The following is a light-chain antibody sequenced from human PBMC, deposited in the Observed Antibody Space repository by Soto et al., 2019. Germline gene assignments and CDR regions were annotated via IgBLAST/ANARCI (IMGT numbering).Light chain of an antibody. CDR3: SSYTGSSTPWV. Sequence: QSALTQPASVSGSPGQSITISCTGTSSDVGAYNYVSWYQQHPGKAPKLMISGVGNRPSGVSNRFSGSKSGNTASLTISGLQADDEADYYCSSYTGSSTPWVFGGGTKLTVL. CDR2: GVG. J-gene: IGLJ3*02. CDR1: SSDVGAYNY. V-gene: IGLV2-14*01.